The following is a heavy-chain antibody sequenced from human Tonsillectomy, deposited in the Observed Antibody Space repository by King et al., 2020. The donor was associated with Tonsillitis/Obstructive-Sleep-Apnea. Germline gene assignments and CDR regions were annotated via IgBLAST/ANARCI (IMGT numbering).Heavy chain of an antibody. CDR1: GGSISSNNW. CDR3: ATIKNVASAGLVDY. J-gene: IGHJ4*02. D-gene: IGHD6-13*01. Sequence: VQLQESGPGLVKPSGTLSLTCAVSGGSISSNNWWSWGRQSPGKGLEWLGEIYHIGTPKYNPSLKSRVTLSIEKSKNQFSLKLRSVTAADTAVYYCATIKNVASAGLVDYWGQGTLVTVSS. V-gene: IGHV4-4*02. CDR2: IYHIGTP.